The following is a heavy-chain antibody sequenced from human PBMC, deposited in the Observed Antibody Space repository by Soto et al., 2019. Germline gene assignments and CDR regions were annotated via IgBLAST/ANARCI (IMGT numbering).Heavy chain of an antibody. J-gene: IGHJ2*01. CDR2: IIPIFGTA. D-gene: IGHD3-22*01. Sequence: QVELVQSGAEVKKPGSSVKVSCQASEDTFRNYAISWVRQAPGQGLEWMGGIIPIFGTANYAQKFQGRVTITAYTSANTVYLELSSLRSEDTAVYYWASTKYDSSAYYYWYLGLWGRGTLVTVSS. CDR3: ASTKYDSSAYYYWYLGL. V-gene: IGHV1-69*06. CDR1: EDTFRNYA.